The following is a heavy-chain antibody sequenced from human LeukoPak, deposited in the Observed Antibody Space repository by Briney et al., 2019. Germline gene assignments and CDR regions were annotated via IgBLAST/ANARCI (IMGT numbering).Heavy chain of an antibody. D-gene: IGHD1-26*01. V-gene: IGHV3-11*01. Sequence: GGSLRLSCAASGFSFSDFYMSWIRQAPGMGLEWISYIGTRSNPIYYADSVKGRFTISRDDAKNSLYLQMNSLRDEDTAVYFCAREARGSGRDFDYWGQGILVTVSS. J-gene: IGHJ4*02. CDR2: IGTRSNPI. CDR3: AREARGSGRDFDY. CDR1: GFSFSDFY.